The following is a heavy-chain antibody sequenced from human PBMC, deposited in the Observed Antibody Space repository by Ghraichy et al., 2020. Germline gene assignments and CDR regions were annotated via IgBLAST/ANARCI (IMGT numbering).Heavy chain of an antibody. J-gene: IGHJ4*02. Sequence: LSLTCAASGFTFNTYYMTWVRQAPGKGLEWMANIKQDGSEKYYVESVKGRFTISRDNAKDSVYLQMNSLRAEDTAVYYCGRGGYIYGSNPVDYWGQGTQVTVSS. D-gene: IGHD5-18*01. V-gene: IGHV3-7*04. CDR1: GFTFNTYY. CDR2: IKQDGSEK. CDR3: GRGGYIYGSNPVDY.